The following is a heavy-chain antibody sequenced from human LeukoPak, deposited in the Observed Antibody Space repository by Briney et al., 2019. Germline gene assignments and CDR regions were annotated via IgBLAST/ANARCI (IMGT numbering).Heavy chain of an antibody. CDR1: GGSISSYY. D-gene: IGHD3-10*01. J-gene: IGHJ6*03. CDR3: ARAVGSGSFQTYYYYMDV. Sequence: SETLSLTCTVSGGSISSYYWSWIRQPAGKGLEWIGRIHTSGSTNYNPSLKSRVTMSVDTSKNQFSLKLSSVTAADTAVYYCARAVGSGSFQTYYYYMDVWGKGTTVTISS. V-gene: IGHV4-4*07. CDR2: IHTSGST.